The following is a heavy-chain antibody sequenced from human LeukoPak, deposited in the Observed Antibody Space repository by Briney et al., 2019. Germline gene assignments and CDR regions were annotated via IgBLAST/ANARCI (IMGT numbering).Heavy chain of an antibody. CDR3: ARVYYGDYGALDY. Sequence: GGSLRLSCAASRFTFSSYGMHWVRQAPGKGLEWVAVIWYDGSNKYYADSVKGRFTIPRDNSKNTLYLQMNSLRAEDTAVYYCARVYYGDYGALDYWGQGTLVTVSS. V-gene: IGHV3-33*01. CDR1: RFTFSSYG. J-gene: IGHJ4*02. D-gene: IGHD4-17*01. CDR2: IWYDGSNK.